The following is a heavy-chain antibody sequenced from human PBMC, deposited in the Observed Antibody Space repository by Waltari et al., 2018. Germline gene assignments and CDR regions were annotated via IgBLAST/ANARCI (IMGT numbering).Heavy chain of an antibody. CDR2: TKYDASEK. J-gene: IGHJ3*01. CDR3: ARDHVYTYGTGWDAPDF. Sequence: EVQLVESGGGLVQPGGSLRLSCAASGFTFTTYWMSWVRQAPGKGLEWVANTKYDASEKYYVDSVKGRFTISRDNAKNSLDLQMNSLRVEDTAMYYCARDHVYTYGTGWDAPDFLGQGTMVTVSS. D-gene: IGHD5-18*01. V-gene: IGHV3-7*01. CDR1: GFTFTTYW.